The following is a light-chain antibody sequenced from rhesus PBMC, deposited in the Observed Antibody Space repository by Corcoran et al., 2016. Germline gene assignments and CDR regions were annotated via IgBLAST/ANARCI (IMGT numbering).Light chain of an antibody. CDR1: ENVNYY. CDR3: QQRKSYPLT. CDR2: KAS. J-gene: IGKJ4*01. V-gene: IGKV1-74*01. Sequence: DIQMTQSPSSLSASVGDRVTITCRASENVNYYLNWYQQKPGKAPKLLIYKASTLQSGVPSRFSGSGSGTDFTLSISNLQPEDFAVYYCQQRKSYPLTFGGGTKVEIK.